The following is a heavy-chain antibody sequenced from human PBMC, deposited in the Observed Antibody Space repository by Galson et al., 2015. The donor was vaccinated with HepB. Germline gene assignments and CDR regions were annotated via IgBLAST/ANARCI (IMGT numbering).Heavy chain of an antibody. V-gene: IGHV6-1*01. J-gene: IGHJ5*02. Sequence: CAISGDSVSSNSAAWNWIRQSPSRGLEWLGRTYYRSKWYNDYAVSVKGRITINPDTSKNQFSLQLNSVTPEDTAVYYCARAGFSSSPRGDWFDPWGQGTLVTVSS. CDR2: TYYRSKWYN. D-gene: IGHD6-13*01. CDR1: GDSVSSNSAA. CDR3: ARAGFSSSPRGDWFDP.